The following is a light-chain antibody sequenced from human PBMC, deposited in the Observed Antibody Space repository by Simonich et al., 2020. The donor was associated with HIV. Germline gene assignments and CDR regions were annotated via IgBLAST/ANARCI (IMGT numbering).Light chain of an antibody. CDR2: WAS. J-gene: IGKJ2*01. CDR3: QQYYNTPYT. Sequence: DIVMTQSPDSLAVSLGERATINCKSSQSVLYSSNNKNYLAWYQQKPGQPPKLLIYWASTRESGVPDRFRASGSGTDFTLTISSLQAEDVAIYYCQQYYNTPYTFGQGTKLEIK. V-gene: IGKV4-1*01. CDR1: QSVLYSSNNKNY.